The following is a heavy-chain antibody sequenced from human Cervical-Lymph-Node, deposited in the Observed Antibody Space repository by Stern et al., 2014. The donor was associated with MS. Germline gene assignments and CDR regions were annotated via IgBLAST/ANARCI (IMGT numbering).Heavy chain of an antibody. V-gene: IGHV4-31*03. D-gene: IGHD1-26*01. CDR2: IYYSGST. CDR1: GVSISSGDYY. CDR3: ARDGPQVGAGSFDI. Sequence: QLQLQESGPGLVKPSQTLSLTCTVSGVSISSGDYYWSWIRQHPGMGLVWIGYIYYSGSTYYNPSLKSRVTISVDTSKSQFSLKLSSVTAADTAVYYCARDGPQVGAGSFDIWGQGTMVTVSS. J-gene: IGHJ3*02.